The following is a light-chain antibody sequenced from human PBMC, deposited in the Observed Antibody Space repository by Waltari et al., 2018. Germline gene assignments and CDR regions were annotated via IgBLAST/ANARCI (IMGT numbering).Light chain of an antibody. J-gene: IGKJ4*01. CDR3: QQYQSYPIT. CDR2: GAS. V-gene: IGKV1-9*01. Sequence: DIQLTQSPSFLSASVGDRVTITCRASQGANSYLAWFQQKPGNAPKVLVFGASTLQSGVPSRFSGSGSGTEFILTISSLQPEDIATYYCQQYQSYPITFGGGTKVETK. CDR1: QGANSY.